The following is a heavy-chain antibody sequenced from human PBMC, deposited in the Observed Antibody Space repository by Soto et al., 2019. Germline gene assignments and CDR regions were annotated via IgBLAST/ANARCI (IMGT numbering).Heavy chain of an antibody. D-gene: IGHD6-13*01. J-gene: IGHJ6*02. CDR1: GYSFTSYW. CDR2: IDPSDSYT. V-gene: IGHV5-10-1*01. CDR3: ARRSSSSLYCYYGMDV. Sequence: GESLKISCKGSGYSFTSYWISWVRQMPGKGLEWMGRIDPSDSYTNYSPSFQGHVTISADKSISTAYLQWSSLKASDTAMYYCARRSSSSLYCYYGMDVWGQGTTVTVSS.